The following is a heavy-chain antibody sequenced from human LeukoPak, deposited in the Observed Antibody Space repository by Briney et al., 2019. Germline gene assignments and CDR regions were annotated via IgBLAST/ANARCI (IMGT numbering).Heavy chain of an antibody. CDR3: AKDRTYYYDSSGYFGY. CDR2: ISYDGSNK. Sequence: GGSLRLSCAASGFTFSSYGMHWVRQAPGKGLEWVAVISYDGSNKYYADSVKGRFTISRDNSKNTLYLQMNSLRAEDTAVYYCAKDRTYYYDSSGYFGYWGQGTLVTVSS. D-gene: IGHD3-22*01. J-gene: IGHJ4*02. V-gene: IGHV3-30*18. CDR1: GFTFSSYG.